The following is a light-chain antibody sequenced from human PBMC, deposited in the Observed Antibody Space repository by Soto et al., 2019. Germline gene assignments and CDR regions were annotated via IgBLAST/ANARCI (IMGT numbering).Light chain of an antibody. Sequence: AIQLTQSPSSLSASIGDRVTITCRASQDINSYLAWYQQKPGKAPNLLIFDASTLKTGVPSRFSGSGSGTEFTLTISSLQPDDFATYYCQQYNTYSAFGQGTKVDIK. CDR3: QQYNTYSA. CDR1: QDINSY. CDR2: DAS. J-gene: IGKJ1*01. V-gene: IGKV1-13*02.